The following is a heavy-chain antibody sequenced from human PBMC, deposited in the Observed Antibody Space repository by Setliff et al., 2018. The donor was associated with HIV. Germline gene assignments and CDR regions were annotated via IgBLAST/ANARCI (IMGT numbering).Heavy chain of an antibody. CDR1: GQSISGYY. Sequence: SETLSLTCAVYGQSISGYYWSWIRQTPGKGLEWIGEINHGGDTNYNPSLKSRVNISVGASYNHFSLKLSSVTAAVTGVYYCASRRGIEFYFDIWGQGTPVTVSS. CDR2: INHGGDT. J-gene: IGHJ4*02. CDR3: ASRRGIEFYFDI. V-gene: IGHV4-34*01. D-gene: IGHD3-10*01.